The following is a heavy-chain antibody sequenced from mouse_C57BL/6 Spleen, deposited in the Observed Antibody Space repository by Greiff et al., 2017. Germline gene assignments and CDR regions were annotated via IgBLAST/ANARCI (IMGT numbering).Heavy chain of an antibody. CDR1: GYTFTSYW. V-gene: IGHV1-52*01. CDR3: ATIYYGKGYAMDY. J-gene: IGHJ4*01. CDR2: IDPSDSET. Sequence: QVQLKQPGAELVRPGSSVKLSCKASGYTFTSYWMHWVKQRPIQGLEWIGNIDPSDSETHYNQKFKDKATLTVDKSSSTAYMQLSSLTSEDSAVYYCATIYYGKGYAMDYWGQGTSVTVSS. D-gene: IGHD2-1*01.